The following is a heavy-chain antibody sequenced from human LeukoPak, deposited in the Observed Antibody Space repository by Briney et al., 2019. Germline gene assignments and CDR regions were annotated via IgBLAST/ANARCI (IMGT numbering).Heavy chain of an antibody. Sequence: SETLSLTCTVSGGSISSYYWNWIRQPPGKGLEWIGYIYSSGSTNYNPSLKSRVTISVDPSKNQFSLKLSSVTAADTAVYYCATGGSSSDYWGQGTLVTVSS. V-gene: IGHV4-59*08. CDR2: IYSSGST. CDR1: GGSISSYY. J-gene: IGHJ4*02. D-gene: IGHD1-26*01. CDR3: ATGGSSSDY.